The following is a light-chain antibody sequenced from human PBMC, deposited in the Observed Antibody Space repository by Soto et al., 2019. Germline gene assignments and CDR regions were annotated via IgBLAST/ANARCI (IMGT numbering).Light chain of an antibody. J-gene: IGLJ1*01. CDR2: EVN. CDR3: SSYASTSTAV. V-gene: IGLV2-14*01. Sequence: QSVLTQPASVSGSPGQSITISCTGTSSDVGAYNYVSWYQQHPGKAPKLMIYEVNYRPSGVSNRFSGPKSGITASLTISGLQAEDEADYYCSSYASTSTAVFGTGTKLTVL. CDR1: SSDVGAYNY.